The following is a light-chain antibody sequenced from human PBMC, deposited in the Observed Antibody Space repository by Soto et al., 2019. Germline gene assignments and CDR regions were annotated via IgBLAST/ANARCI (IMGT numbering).Light chain of an antibody. V-gene: IGKV3-20*01. CDR3: QRYGSSPLYT. J-gene: IGKJ2*01. CDR2: GAS. CDR1: QSVSSSY. Sequence: EIVLTQSPGTLSLSPGERATLSCRASQSVSSSYLGWYQQKPGQAPRLLIYGASSRATGVPDRFSGSGSGTDLPLTISRLEPEDFAVYYCQRYGSSPLYTFGQGTKLEIK.